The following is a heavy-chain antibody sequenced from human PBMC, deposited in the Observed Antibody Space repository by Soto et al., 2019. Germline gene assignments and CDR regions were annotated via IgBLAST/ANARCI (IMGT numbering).Heavy chain of an antibody. J-gene: IGHJ6*02. CDR1: GGTFSNFE. V-gene: IGHV1-69*01. Sequence: QVQLVQSGAEVKKPGSSVKVSCKASGGTFSNFEINWVRQAPGQGLEWMGGIIPLFASPNYAQKFQGRVTITADESASTASMELRGLRSEDTAVYYCATKSGTVYWTRGVYLYYGLAVWGQGTTVTVSS. CDR2: IIPLFASP. D-gene: IGHD3-10*01. CDR3: ATKSGTVYWTRGVYLYYGLAV.